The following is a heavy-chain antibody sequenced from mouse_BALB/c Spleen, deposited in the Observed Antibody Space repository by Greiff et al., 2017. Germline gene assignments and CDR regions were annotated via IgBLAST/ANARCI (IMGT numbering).Heavy chain of an antibody. CDR3: ARDGYGAMDY. CDR1: GYTFTSYW. CDR2: INPSTGYT. V-gene: IGHV1-7*01. J-gene: IGHJ4*01. D-gene: IGHD2-2*01. Sequence: VQLVESGAELAKPGASVKMSCKASGYTFTSYWMHWVKQRPGQGLEWIGYINPSTGYTEYNQKFKDKATLTADKSSSTAYMQLSSLTSEDSAVYYCARDGYGAMDYWGQGTSVTVSS.